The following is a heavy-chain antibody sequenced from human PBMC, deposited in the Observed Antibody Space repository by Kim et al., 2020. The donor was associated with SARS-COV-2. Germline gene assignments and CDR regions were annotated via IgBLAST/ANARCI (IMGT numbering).Heavy chain of an antibody. J-gene: IGHJ4*02. Sequence: TEYSQKCQGRVTITRDTSETTAYMELSSLRSEDTAVYYCARGIAVAATIDYWGQGTLVTVSS. CDR3: ARGIAVAATIDY. V-gene: IGHV1-3*01. CDR2: T. D-gene: IGHD6-13*01.